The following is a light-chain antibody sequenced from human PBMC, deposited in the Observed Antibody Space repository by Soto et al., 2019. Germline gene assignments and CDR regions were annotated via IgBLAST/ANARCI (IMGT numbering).Light chain of an antibody. CDR3: AAWDDSLSGWL. V-gene: IGLV1-47*01. CDR2: RNN. J-gene: IGLJ3*02. CDR1: SSNIGSNY. Sequence: QSVLTQPPSASGTPGQRVTISCSGSSSNIGSNYVYWYQQLPGTAPKLLIYRNNQRPSGVPDRFSGSKFGTSASLAISGLRSEDEADYYCAAWDDSLSGWLFGGGTQLTVL.